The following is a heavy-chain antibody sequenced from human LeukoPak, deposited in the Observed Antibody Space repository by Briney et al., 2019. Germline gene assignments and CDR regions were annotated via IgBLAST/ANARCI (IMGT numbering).Heavy chain of an antibody. CDR1: GGSISSSSYY. CDR3: ASTGAYGDYVYDYYMDV. Sequence: SETLSLTCTVSGGSISSSSYYWGWIRQPPGKGLEWIGSIYYSGSTYYNPSLKSRVTISVDTSKNQFSLKLSSVTAADTAVYYCASTGAYGDYVYDYYMDVWGKGTTVTVSS. V-gene: IGHV4-39*01. J-gene: IGHJ6*03. CDR2: IYYSGST. D-gene: IGHD4-17*01.